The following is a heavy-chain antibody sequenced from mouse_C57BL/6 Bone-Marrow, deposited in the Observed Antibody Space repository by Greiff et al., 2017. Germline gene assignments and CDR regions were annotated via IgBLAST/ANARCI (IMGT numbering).Heavy chain of an antibody. V-gene: IGHV1-81*01. CDR2: IYPRSGNT. D-gene: IGHD3-2*02. CDR3: ASEPDSSGWFAY. J-gene: IGHJ3*01. Sequence: QVQLQQSGAELARPGASVKLSCKASGYTFTSYGISWVKQRTGQGLEWIGEIYPRSGNTYYNEKFKGKATLTADKSSSTAYMELRSLTSEDSAVYFCASEPDSSGWFAYWGQGTLVTVSA. CDR1: GYTFTSYG.